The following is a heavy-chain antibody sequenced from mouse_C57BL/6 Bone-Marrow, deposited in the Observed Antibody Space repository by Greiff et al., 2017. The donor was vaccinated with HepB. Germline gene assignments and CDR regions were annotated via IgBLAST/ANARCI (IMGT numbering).Heavy chain of an antibody. Sequence: VQLQQSGAELVKPGASVKISCKASGYAFSSYWMNWVKQRPGKGLEWIGQIYPGDGDTNYNEKFKGKATLTADKSSSTAYMQLSSLTSEDAAVYYCAGDYNRSVYWYFDVWGTGTTVTVSS. D-gene: IGHD2-4*01. CDR2: IYPGDGDT. J-gene: IGHJ1*03. V-gene: IGHV1-80*01. CDR3: AGDYNRSVYWYFDV. CDR1: GYAFSSYW.